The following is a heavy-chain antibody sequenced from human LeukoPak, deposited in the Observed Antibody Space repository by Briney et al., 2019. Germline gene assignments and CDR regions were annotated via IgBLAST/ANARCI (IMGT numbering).Heavy chain of an antibody. CDR1: GFTFSSHW. Sequence: GGSLRLSCAASGFTFSSHWMHWVRQTPGKGLVWVSRISENRYTTNYADSVKGRFTISRHNAKNTVYLQMNSLRAEDTAVYYCARDIVIGSGSCLDWGQGTLVTVSS. D-gene: IGHD3-10*01. CDR2: ISENRYTT. CDR3: ARDIVIGSGSCLD. V-gene: IGHV3-74*01. J-gene: IGHJ4*02.